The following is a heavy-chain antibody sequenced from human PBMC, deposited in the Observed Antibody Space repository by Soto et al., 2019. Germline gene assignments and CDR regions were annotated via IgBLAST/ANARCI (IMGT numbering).Heavy chain of an antibody. CDR2: INPSGGST. V-gene: IGHV1-46*01. D-gene: IGHD6-6*01. J-gene: IGHJ6*02. CDR1: GYTFTSYY. CDR3: ARAIAARPLGMDV. Sequence: QVQLVQSGAEVKKPGASVKVSCKASGYTFTSYYMHWVRQAPGQGLEWMGIINPSGGSTSYAQKFQGSDAMTRDTSTSTVYMSLSSLRSEDTAVYYWARAIAARPLGMDVWGQGTTVTVSS.